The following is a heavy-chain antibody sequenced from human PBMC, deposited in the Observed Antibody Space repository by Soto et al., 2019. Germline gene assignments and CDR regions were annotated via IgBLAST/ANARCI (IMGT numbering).Heavy chain of an antibody. CDR1: GYTFTGYY. Sequence: ASVKVSCKASGYTFTGYYMHWVRQAPGQGLEWMGWINPNSGGTNYAQKFQGWVTITRDTSISTAYMELSRLRSDDTAVYYCARDLAVTNELDYWGQGTLVTVSS. CDR3: ARDLAVTNELDY. V-gene: IGHV1-2*04. CDR2: INPNSGGT. D-gene: IGHD4-17*01. J-gene: IGHJ4*02.